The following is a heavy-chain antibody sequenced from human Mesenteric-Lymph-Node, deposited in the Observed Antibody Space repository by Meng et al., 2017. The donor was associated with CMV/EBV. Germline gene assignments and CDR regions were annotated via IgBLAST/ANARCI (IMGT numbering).Heavy chain of an antibody. V-gene: IGHV1-69*05. CDR3: ARDWCISGGSCYPGY. CDR1: GGTFSSYA. D-gene: IGHD2-15*01. Sequence: SVKVSCKASGGTFSSYAISWVRQAPGQGLEWMGGIIPIFGTANYAQKFQGRVTITTDESTSTAYMELSSLRSEDTAVYYCARDWCISGGSCYPGYWGQGTLVTVSS. CDR2: IIPIFGTA. J-gene: IGHJ4*02.